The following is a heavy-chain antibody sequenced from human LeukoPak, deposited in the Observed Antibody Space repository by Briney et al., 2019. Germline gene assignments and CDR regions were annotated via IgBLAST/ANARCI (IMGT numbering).Heavy chain of an antibody. CDR3: ARQSSSIDYYDSSGYYYGVAFDI. V-gene: IGHV4-38-2*02. Sequence: SETLSLTCTVSGYSISSGYYWGWIRQPPGKGLEWIGSIYHNGSTYYNPSLKSRVTISVDTSKNQFSLKLSSVTAADTAVYYCARQSSSIDYYDSSGYYYGVAFDIWGQGTMVTVSS. D-gene: IGHD3-22*01. J-gene: IGHJ3*02. CDR1: GYSISSGYY. CDR2: IYHNGST.